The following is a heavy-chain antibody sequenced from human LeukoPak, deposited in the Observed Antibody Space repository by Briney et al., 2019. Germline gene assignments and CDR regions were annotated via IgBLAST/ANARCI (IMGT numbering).Heavy chain of an antibody. D-gene: IGHD3-9*01. J-gene: IGHJ4*02. V-gene: IGHV3-7*03. CDR2: IKTDGSQI. Sequence: GGSLRLSCVASGFTFSSYWMTWVRQAPGKGLEWVANIKTDGSQIYYVDSVKGRLTISRDNAKNSLYLQMNSLRAEDTAVYYCAKAANYDILTGYYLDYWGQGTLVTVSS. CDR3: AKAANYDILTGYYLDY. CDR1: GFTFSSYW.